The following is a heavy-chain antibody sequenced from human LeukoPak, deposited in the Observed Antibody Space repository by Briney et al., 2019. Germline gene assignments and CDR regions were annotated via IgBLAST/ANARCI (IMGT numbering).Heavy chain of an antibody. V-gene: IGHV1-18*01. D-gene: IGHD5-12*01. CDR2: ISAYNGNT. Sequence: ASVKVSCKASGYTFTCYGISWVRQAPGQGLEWMGWISAYNGNTNYAQKLQGRVTMTTDTSTSTAYMELRSLRSDDTAVYYCARAGVMVATNYYGMDVWGQGTTVTVSS. CDR1: GYTFTCYG. J-gene: IGHJ6*02. CDR3: ARAGVMVATNYYGMDV.